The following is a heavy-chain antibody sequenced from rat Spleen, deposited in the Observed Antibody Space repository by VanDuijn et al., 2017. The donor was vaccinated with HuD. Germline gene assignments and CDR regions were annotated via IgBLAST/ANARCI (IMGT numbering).Heavy chain of an antibody. CDR2: ISKTGGST. CDR3: TRDNERSYVMDA. CDR1: GFTFNNYW. J-gene: IGHJ4*01. V-gene: IGHV5-31*01. Sequence: EVQLVESGGGLVQPGRSLKVSCVASGFTFNNYWMIWIRQAPGKGLEWVASISKTGGSTYYLDSVKGRFTISRDNAKNTLYLQMNSLKSEDTATYYCTRDNERSYVMDAWGQGASVTVSS.